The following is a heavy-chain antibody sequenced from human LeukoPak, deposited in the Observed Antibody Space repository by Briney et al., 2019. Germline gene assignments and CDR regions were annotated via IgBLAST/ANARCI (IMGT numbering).Heavy chain of an antibody. CDR1: GFTFSSYA. CDR3: AGRAVAGFDY. Sequence: PGGSLRLSCAASGFTFSSYAMHLVRQAPGKGLEWVAVISYDGSNKYYADSVKGRFTISRDNSKNTLYLQMNSLRAEDTAVYYCAGRAVAGFDYWGQGTLVTVSS. V-gene: IGHV3-30*04. CDR2: ISYDGSNK. D-gene: IGHD6-19*01. J-gene: IGHJ4*02.